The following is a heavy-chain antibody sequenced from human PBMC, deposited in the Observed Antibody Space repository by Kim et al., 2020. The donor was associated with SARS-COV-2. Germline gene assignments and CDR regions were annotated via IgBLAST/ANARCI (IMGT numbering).Heavy chain of an antibody. CDR3: ARFESGWYFYWYFDL. D-gene: IGHD6-19*01. V-gene: IGHV3-11*04. Sequence: GGSLRLSCAASGFTFSDYYMSWIRQAPGKGLEWVSYISSSGSTIYYADSVKGRFTISRDNAKNSLYLQMNSLRAEDTAVYYCARFESGWYFYWYFDLWGRGTLVTVSS. CDR1: GFTFSDYY. CDR2: ISSSGSTI. J-gene: IGHJ2*01.